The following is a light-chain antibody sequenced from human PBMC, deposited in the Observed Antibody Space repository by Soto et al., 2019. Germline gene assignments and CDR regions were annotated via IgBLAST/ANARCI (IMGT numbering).Light chain of an antibody. CDR2: GAS. CDR1: QSVSSSY. CDR3: QQYNNWPPWT. V-gene: IGKV3-20*01. Sequence: ESVLTQSPGTLSLSPGERATLSCRASQSVSSSYLAWYQQKPGQAPRLLIYGASSRATGIPDRFSGSGSGTEFTLTISSLQSEDFAVYYCQQYNNWPPWTFGQGTKVDIK. J-gene: IGKJ1*01.